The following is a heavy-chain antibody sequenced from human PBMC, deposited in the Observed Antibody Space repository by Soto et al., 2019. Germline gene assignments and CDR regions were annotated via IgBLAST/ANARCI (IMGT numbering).Heavy chain of an antibody. CDR2: ISHSGST. Sequence: NPSETLSLTCAVYGGSFSGYYWTWIRQPPGKGLESIGEISHSGSTNYNPSLKSRVTISVDTSKNHFSLKLSSVTAADTAVYYCARSSGWYKLDSWGQGTLVTV. CDR3: ARSSGWYKLDS. D-gene: IGHD6-19*01. CDR1: GGSFSGYY. J-gene: IGHJ4*02. V-gene: IGHV4-34*01.